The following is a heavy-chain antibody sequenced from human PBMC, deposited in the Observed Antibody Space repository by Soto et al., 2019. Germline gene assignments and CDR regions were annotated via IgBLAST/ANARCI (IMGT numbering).Heavy chain of an antibody. D-gene: IGHD3-10*01. J-gene: IGHJ5*02. CDR3: ARDSNLVVRGPFDP. CDR1: GYTFTSYG. CDR2: ISAYNGNT. V-gene: IGHV1-18*01. Sequence: QVQLVQSGAEVKKPGASVKVSCKASGYTFTSYGISWMRQAPGQGLEWMGWISAYNGNTNYAQKLQGRVTMTTDTATSKAYMELRSLRSDDTAVYYCARDSNLVVRGPFDPWGQGTLVTVSS.